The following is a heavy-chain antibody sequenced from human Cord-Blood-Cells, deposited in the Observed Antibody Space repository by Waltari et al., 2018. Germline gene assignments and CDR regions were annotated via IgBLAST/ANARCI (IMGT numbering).Heavy chain of an antibody. J-gene: IGHJ4*02. Sequence: QVQLVQSGAEVKKPGASVKVSCKASGYTFTGYYMHWVRQAPGQGLEWMGWINPNSGGTNDAQKFQGRVTMTRDTSISTAYMELSRLRSDDTAVYYCARGGSTVTTSGSDYWGQGTLVTVSS. CDR2: INPNSGGT. V-gene: IGHV1-2*02. CDR3: ARGGSTVTTSGSDY. CDR1: GYTFTGYY. D-gene: IGHD4-17*01.